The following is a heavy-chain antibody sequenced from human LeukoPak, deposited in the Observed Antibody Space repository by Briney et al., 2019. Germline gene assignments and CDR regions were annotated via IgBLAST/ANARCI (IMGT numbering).Heavy chain of an antibody. CDR2: IGTAGNT. V-gene: IGHV3-13*01. J-gene: IGHJ4*02. Sequence: PGGSLRLSCAASGXTFSSHEVHWVRQPTGKGVEWVSVIGTAGNTYYTDSVKGRFTISRENAKNSLYLQMDNLRAEDTAVYYCARSKSYSSGWTDFDCWGQGTLVTVSS. D-gene: IGHD6-19*01. CDR3: ARSKSYSSGWTDFDC. CDR1: GXTFSSHE.